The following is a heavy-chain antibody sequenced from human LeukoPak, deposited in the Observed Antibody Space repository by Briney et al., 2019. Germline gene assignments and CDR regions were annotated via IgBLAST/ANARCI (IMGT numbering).Heavy chain of an antibody. Sequence: GASVKVSCKASGYTFTGYYMHWVRQAPGQGLEWMGWINPNSGGTNYAQKFQGRVTMTRDTSISTAYMELSRLRSDGTAVYYCARVYYYYYYMDVWGKGTTVTVSS. CDR3: ARVYYYYYYMDV. CDR2: INPNSGGT. J-gene: IGHJ6*03. CDR1: GYTFTGYY. V-gene: IGHV1-2*02.